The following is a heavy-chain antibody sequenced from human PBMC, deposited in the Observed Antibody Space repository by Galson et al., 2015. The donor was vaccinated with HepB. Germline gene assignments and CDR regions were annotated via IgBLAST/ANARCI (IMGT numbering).Heavy chain of an antibody. V-gene: IGHV3-23*01. CDR2: ISGSGGST. Sequence: SLRLSCAASGFTFSSYAMSWVRQAPGKGLEWVSAISGSGGSTYYADSVKGRFTISRDNSKNTLYLQMNSLRAEDTAVYYCAKDFWGGYPAAVGYFQHWGQGTLVTVSS. D-gene: IGHD3-3*01. J-gene: IGHJ1*01. CDR1: GFTFSSYA. CDR3: AKDFWGGYPAAVGYFQH.